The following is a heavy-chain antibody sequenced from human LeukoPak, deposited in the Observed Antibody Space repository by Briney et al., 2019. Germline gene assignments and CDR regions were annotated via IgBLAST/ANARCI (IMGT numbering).Heavy chain of an antibody. J-gene: IGHJ4*02. CDR3: ARVSVEYSSSSGYFDY. Sequence: PSETLSLTCAVYGGSFSGYYWSWIRQPPGKGLEWIGEINHSGSTNYNPSLKSRVTMSVDTSKNQFSLKLSSVTAADTAVYYCARVSVEYSSSSGYFDYWGQGTLVTVSS. D-gene: IGHD6-6*01. V-gene: IGHV4-34*01. CDR2: INHSGST. CDR1: GGSFSGYY.